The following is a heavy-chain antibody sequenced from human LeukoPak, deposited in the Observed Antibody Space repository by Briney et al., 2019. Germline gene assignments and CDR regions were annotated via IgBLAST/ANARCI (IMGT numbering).Heavy chain of an antibody. Sequence: GESLKISCKGSGYSFTSYWIGWVRQMPGKGLEWMGIIYPGDSDTRYSPSFQGQVTISADKSISTAYLQWSSLKASDTAMYYCARHRFPRTTAIATTPYYMDVWGKGTTVTVSS. J-gene: IGHJ6*03. D-gene: IGHD2-21*02. V-gene: IGHV5-51*01. CDR2: IYPGDSDT. CDR3: ARHRFPRTTAIATTPYYMDV. CDR1: GYSFTSYW.